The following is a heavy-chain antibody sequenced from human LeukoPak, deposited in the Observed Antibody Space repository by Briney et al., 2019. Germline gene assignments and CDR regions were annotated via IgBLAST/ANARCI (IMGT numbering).Heavy chain of an antibody. J-gene: IGHJ4*02. V-gene: IGHV1-2*02. Sequence: ASVKVSCKGSGYTFTDYYMHWVRQAPGRGLEWMGRINPNSGATTYAEKFQGRVTLTRDTSISTVYMELYTLRSDDTAVYYCARPSDYGDYIDYWGQGTLVTVSS. CDR1: GYTFTDYY. D-gene: IGHD4-17*01. CDR3: ARPSDYGDYIDY. CDR2: INPNSGAT.